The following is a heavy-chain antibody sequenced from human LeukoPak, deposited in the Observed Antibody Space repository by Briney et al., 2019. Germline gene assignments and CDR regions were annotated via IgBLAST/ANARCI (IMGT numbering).Heavy chain of an antibody. V-gene: IGHV1-69*05. J-gene: IGHJ4*02. CDR2: IIPIFGTA. CDR3: ARVYPEHRRDGYNYNY. Sequence: ASVKVSCKASGGTFSSYAISWVRQAPAQGLEWMGRIIPIFGTANYAQKFQGRVTITTDKSTSTAYMELSSLRSQDTAVYYCARVYPEHRRDGYNYNYWGQGTLVTVSS. D-gene: IGHD5-24*01. CDR1: GGTFSSYA.